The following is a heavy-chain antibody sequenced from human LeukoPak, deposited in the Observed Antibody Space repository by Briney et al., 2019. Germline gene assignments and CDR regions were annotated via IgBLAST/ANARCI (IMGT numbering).Heavy chain of an antibody. D-gene: IGHD3-9*01. Sequence: PSETLSLTCTVSGDSISSQYWTWVRQPPGKGLEYIGYVHYTGYTDYNPSLESRLTISIDTSRNQFSLKLSSVTAADTAVYYCARLMPMVLTGQRYFYHPLDVWGKGTTVTVSS. V-gene: IGHV4-59*08. CDR2: VHYTGYT. CDR1: GDSISSQY. J-gene: IGHJ6*04. CDR3: ARLMPMVLTGQRYFYHPLDV.